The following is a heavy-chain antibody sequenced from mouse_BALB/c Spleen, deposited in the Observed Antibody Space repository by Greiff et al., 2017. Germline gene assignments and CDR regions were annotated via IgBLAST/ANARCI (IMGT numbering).Heavy chain of an antibody. CDR1: GYTFTDYV. J-gene: IGHJ3*01. V-gene: IGHV1-81*01. CDR2: IYPGSGST. D-gene: IGHD1-2*01. CDR3: AISLLRHPFAY. Sequence: QVQLQQSGPELVKPGASVKMSCKASGYTFTDYVISWVKQRTGQGLEWIGEIYPGSGSTYYNEKFKGKATLTADKSSNTAYMQLSSLTSEDSAVYFCAISLLRHPFAYWGQGTLVTVSA.